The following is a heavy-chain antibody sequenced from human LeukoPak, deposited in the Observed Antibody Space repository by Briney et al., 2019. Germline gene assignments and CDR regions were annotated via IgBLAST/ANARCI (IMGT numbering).Heavy chain of an antibody. V-gene: IGHV3-30-3*02. J-gene: IGHJ4*02. CDR1: GFTFSSYA. D-gene: IGHD6-13*01. Sequence: GGSLRLSCAASGFTFSSYAMHWVRQAPGKGLEWVAVISYEGSNKYYADSVKGRFTISRDDSKNTLYLQMNSLRAEDTAVYYCAKTRPLDSSSWSHGDYWGQGTLVTVSS. CDR3: AKTRPLDSSSWSHGDY. CDR2: ISYEGSNK.